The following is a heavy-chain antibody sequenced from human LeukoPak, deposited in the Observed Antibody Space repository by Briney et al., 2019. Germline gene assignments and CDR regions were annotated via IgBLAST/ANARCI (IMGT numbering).Heavy chain of an antibody. CDR2: IYSGDST. D-gene: IGHD3-10*01. J-gene: IGHJ6*03. Sequence: HAGGSLRLSCVASGFTFSTYVMGWVRQAPGRGLEWVSIIYSGDSTYYADSVKGRFTISRDNSKNTLYLQMNSLRAEDTAVYYCVKVGYGSGSFDYYMDVWGKGTTVTISS. V-gene: IGHV3-66*02. CDR3: VKVGYGSGSFDYYMDV. CDR1: GFTFSTYV.